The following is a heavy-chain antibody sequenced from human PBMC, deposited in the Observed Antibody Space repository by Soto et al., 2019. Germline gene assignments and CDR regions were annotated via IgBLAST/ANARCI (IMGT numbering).Heavy chain of an antibody. D-gene: IGHD3-10*01. CDR3: ARDLTMVRGVTSWFDP. CDR1: GCTFSSYA. CDR2: IIPIFGTA. V-gene: IGHV1-69*05. Sequence: SVKVSCKASGCTFSSYAISWVRQAPGQGLEWMGGIIPIFGTANYAQKFQGRVTMTTDTSTSTAYMELRSLRSDDTAVYYCARDLTMVRGVTSWFDPWGQGTLVTVSS. J-gene: IGHJ5*02.